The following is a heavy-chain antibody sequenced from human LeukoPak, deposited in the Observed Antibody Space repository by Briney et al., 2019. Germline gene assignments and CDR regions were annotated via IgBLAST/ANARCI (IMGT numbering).Heavy chain of an antibody. CDR3: ARDRGVRGGAVNWFDP. D-gene: IGHD3-10*01. Sequence: PGGSLRLSCAASGFTFSSYAMSWVRQAPGKGLQWVSAISGSGGSTYYADSVKGRFTISRDNAKNSLYLQMNSLRAEDTAVYYCARDRGVRGGAVNWFDPWGQGTLVTVSS. J-gene: IGHJ5*02. CDR2: ISGSGGST. V-gene: IGHV3-23*01. CDR1: GFTFSSYA.